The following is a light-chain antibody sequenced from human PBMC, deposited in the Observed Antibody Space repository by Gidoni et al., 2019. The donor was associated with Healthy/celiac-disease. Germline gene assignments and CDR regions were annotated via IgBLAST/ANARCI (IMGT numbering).Light chain of an antibody. Sequence: DIQMTQSPSSLSASVGDRVTITCRASQSIRSYLNWYQQKPGKAPKLLIYAASSLQSGVPSRFSGSGSGTDFTLTISSLQPEDFATYYCQQSYSTPTFXQXTKLEIK. J-gene: IGKJ2*01. CDR1: QSIRSY. CDR2: AAS. CDR3: QQSYSTPT. V-gene: IGKV1-39*01.